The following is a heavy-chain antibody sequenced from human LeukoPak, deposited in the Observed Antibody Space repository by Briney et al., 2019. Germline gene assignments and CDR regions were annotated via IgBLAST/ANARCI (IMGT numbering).Heavy chain of an antibody. CDR2: IYSGGST. J-gene: IGHJ4*02. V-gene: IGHV3-66*02. CDR3: ARDRYSYGYALDC. Sequence: GGSLRLSCAASGFTVSNNYMSWVRQAPGKGLEWVSVIYSGGSTYYADSVKGRFTISRDNSKNPLDLQMNSLRAEDSAVYYCARDRYSYGYALDCWGQGTLVTVSS. CDR1: GFTVSNNY. D-gene: IGHD5-18*01.